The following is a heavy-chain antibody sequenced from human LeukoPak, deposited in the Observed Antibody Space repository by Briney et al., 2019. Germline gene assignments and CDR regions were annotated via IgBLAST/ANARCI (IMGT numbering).Heavy chain of an antibody. V-gene: IGHV1-69*04. D-gene: IGHD6-19*01. J-gene: IGHJ3*02. CDR2: ITPILGIA. CDR3: ARGHIAVAGYDAFDI. CDR1: GGTFSSYA. Sequence: SVKVSCKASGGTFSSYAISWVRQAPGQGLEWMGRITPILGIANYAQKFQGRVTITADKSTSTAYMELSSLRSEDTAVYYCARGHIAVAGYDAFDIWGQGTMVTVSS.